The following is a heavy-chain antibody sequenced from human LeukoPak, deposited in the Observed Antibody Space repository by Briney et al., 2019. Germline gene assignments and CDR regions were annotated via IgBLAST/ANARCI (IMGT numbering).Heavy chain of an antibody. CDR2: ISYSGTT. J-gene: IGHJ4*02. Sequence: PSETLSLTCTVSGGSISSRPYYWGWVRQPPGKGLEWIGTISYSGTTYYSPSLKSRVTISLDTSKNQFSLKLSSVTAADTAVYYCARLHVDTAMVNFDYWGQGTLVTVSS. CDR1: GGSISSRPYY. V-gene: IGHV4-39*01. CDR3: ARLHVDTAMVNFDY. D-gene: IGHD5-18*01.